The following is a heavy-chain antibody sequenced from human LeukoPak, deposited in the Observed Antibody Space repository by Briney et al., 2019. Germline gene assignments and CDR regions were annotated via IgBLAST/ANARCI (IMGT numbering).Heavy chain of an antibody. CDR1: GYTFTSYA. CDR3: ARDSGSGSNDY. Sequence: ASVKASCKASGYTFTSYAIHWVRQAPGQRLEWMGWISAGNGNTKYSQNFQGRVTFTSNTSATTAFMELSSLRSEDAAVYYCARDSGSGSNDYWGQGTLVTVSS. CDR2: ISAGNGNT. V-gene: IGHV1-3*01. D-gene: IGHD1-26*01. J-gene: IGHJ4*02.